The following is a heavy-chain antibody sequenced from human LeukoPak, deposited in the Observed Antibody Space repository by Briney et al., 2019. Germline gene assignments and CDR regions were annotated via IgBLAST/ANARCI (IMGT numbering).Heavy chain of an antibody. CDR3: ARGHTLDSSSWYEVGYTGGNWFDP. CDR2: INHSGST. V-gene: IGHV4-34*01. J-gene: IGHJ5*02. CDR1: GGSFSGYY. D-gene: IGHD6-13*01. Sequence: PSETLSLTCAVYGGSFSGYYWSWIRQPPGKGLEWIGEINHSGSTNYNPSLKSRVTISVDTSKNQFSLKLSSVTAADTAVYYCARGHTLDSSSWYEVGYTGGNWFDPWGQGTLVTVSS.